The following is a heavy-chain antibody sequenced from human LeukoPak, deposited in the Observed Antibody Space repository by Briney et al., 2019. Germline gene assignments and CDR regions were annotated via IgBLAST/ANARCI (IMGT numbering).Heavy chain of an antibody. CDR3: AKDRSRFLGWLPNDY. D-gene: IGHD5-12*01. J-gene: IGHJ4*02. CDR1: GFTFSSYG. Sequence: PGGSLRLSCAASGFTFSSYGMHWVRQAPGKGLEWVAFIRYDGSNKYYADSVKGRFTISRDNSKNTLYLQMNSLRAEDTAVDYCAKDRSRFLGWLPNDYWGQGTLVTVSS. CDR2: IRYDGSNK. V-gene: IGHV3-30*02.